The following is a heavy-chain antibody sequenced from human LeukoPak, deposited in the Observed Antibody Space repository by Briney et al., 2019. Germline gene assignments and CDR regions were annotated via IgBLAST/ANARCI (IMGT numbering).Heavy chain of an antibody. J-gene: IGHJ6*02. V-gene: IGHV3-21*01. CDR1: GFTFSSYS. CDR2: ISSSSSYI. CDR3: ARDITGAMVRGVIVGYGMDV. D-gene: IGHD3-10*01. Sequence: PGGSLRLSCAASGFTFSSYSMNWVRQAPGKGLEWVSSISSSSSYIYYADSVKGRFTISRDNAKNSLYLQMNSLRAEDTAVYYCARDITGAMVRGVIVGYGMDVWGQGTTVTVSS.